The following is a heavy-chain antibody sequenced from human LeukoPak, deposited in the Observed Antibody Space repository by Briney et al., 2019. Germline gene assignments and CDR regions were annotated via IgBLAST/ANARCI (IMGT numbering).Heavy chain of an antibody. Sequence: ASVTVSCQPSRGTVSSYAISWVRPPPGQGLAWMGGIIPIFGTANYEQKFQGRVTITAEKSTTPAFLELGSLDPEDPAVVYLARDGWYYYGSGRPYYYYYNMDVWGKGTTVTV. CDR2: IIPIFGTA. J-gene: IGHJ6*03. D-gene: IGHD3-10*01. V-gene: IGHV1-69*06. CDR1: RGTVSSYA. CDR3: ARDGWYYYGSGRPYYYYYNMDV.